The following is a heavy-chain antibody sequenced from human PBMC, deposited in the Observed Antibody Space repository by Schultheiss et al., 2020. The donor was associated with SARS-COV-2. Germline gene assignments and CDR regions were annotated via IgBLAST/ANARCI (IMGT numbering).Heavy chain of an antibody. D-gene: IGHD2-2*01. CDR3: ARVVVRCSSTSCPNWFDP. J-gene: IGHJ5*02. Sequence: SETLSLTCTVSGGSISSGGYYWSWIRQPAGKGLEWIGRIYTSGSTNYNPSLKSRVTISVDTSKNQFSLKLSSVTAADTAVYYCARVVVRCSSTSCPNWFDPWGQGTLVTVSS. CDR1: GGSISSGGYY. V-gene: IGHV4-61*02. CDR2: IYTSGST.